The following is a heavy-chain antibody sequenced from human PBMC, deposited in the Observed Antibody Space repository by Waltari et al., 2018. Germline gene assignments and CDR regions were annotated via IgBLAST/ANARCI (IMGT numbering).Heavy chain of an antibody. CDR1: GLTFGRSA. J-gene: IGHJ6*02. V-gene: IGHV1-69*08. Sequence: QVQLVQSGAEVKTPRSSVKVSCKASGLTFGRSAISWVPQDRGQGLEWMGRIIPIFGTANYAQKFQGRVTITADKSTSTAYMELSSLRSEDTAVYYCVHDIVVVVAANRMDVWGQGTTVTVSS. CDR3: VHDIVVVVAANRMDV. CDR2: IIPIFGTA. D-gene: IGHD2-15*01.